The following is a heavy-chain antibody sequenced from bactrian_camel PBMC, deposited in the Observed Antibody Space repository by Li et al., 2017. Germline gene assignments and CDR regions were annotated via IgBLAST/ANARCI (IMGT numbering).Heavy chain of an antibody. CDR2: ISPGADYT. J-gene: IGHJ4*01. D-gene: IGHD2*01. CDR1: GFTSIPFSRYA. V-gene: IGHV3S31*01. CDR3: VPCHYSWSAFPF. Sequence: VQLVESGGGLVQAGGSLRLSCAASGFTSIPFSRYAMSWVRQAPGKGLEWVSGISPGADYTYYADSVKGRFTISRDNTKSTLYLQLNSQKSDDAAVYYCVPCHYSWSAFPFWGQGTQVTVS.